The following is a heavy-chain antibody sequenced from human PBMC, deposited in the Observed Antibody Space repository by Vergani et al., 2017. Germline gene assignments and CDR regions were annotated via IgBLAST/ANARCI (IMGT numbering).Heavy chain of an antibody. Sequence: QVQLQESGPGLVKPSETLSLTCTVSGGSISSYYWSWIRQPPGKGLEWIGYIYYSGSTNYNPSLKSRVTISVDTSKNQFSLKLSSVTAADMAVYYCATAMANFSYYYYMDVWGKGTTVTVSS. J-gene: IGHJ6*03. V-gene: IGHV4-59*01. CDR3: ATAMANFSYYYYMDV. CDR1: GGSISSYY. D-gene: IGHD3-10*01. CDR2: IYYSGST.